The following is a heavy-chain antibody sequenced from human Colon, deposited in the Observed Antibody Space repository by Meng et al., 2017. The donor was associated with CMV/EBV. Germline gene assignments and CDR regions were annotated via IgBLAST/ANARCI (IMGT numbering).Heavy chain of an antibody. V-gene: IGHV3-23*01. CDR2: LGGGT. CDR1: GFTFNRNS. CDR3: TKDRRPYFYAMDV. Sequence: GESLKISCAASGFTFNRNSMSWVRQAPGKGLEWVSSLGGGTYYADSVKGRFTISRDNSKNTLYLEMNSLRVEDTAVYYCTKDRRPYFYAMDVWGQGTMVTVSS. J-gene: IGHJ6*02.